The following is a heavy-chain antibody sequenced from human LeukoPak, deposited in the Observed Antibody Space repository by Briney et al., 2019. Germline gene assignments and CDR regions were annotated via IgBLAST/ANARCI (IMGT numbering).Heavy chain of an antibody. V-gene: IGHV1-69*04. J-gene: IGHJ4*02. Sequence: GSSVTVSCKASGGTFSSYAISWVRQAPGQGLEWMGRIIPILGIANYAQKFQGRVTITADKSTSTAYMELSSLRSEDTAVYYCARDPDYYDSSGYYGGDYWGQGTLVTVSS. CDR2: IIPILGIA. D-gene: IGHD3-22*01. CDR1: GGTFSSYA. CDR3: ARDPDYYDSSGYYGGDY.